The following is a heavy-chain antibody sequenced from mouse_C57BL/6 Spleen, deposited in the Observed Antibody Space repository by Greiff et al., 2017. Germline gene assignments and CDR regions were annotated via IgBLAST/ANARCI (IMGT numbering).Heavy chain of an antibody. J-gene: IGHJ1*03. CDR1: GFTFSDYY. D-gene: IGHD1-1*01. Sequence: EVKLMESGGGLVQPGGSLKLSCAASGFTFSDYYMYWVRQTPEKRLEWVAYISNGGGSTYYPDTVKGRFTISRDNAKNTLYLQMSRLKSEDTAMYYCARNYYYGSSSYFDVWGTGTTVTVSS. CDR2: ISNGGGST. CDR3: ARNYYYGSSSYFDV. V-gene: IGHV5-12*01.